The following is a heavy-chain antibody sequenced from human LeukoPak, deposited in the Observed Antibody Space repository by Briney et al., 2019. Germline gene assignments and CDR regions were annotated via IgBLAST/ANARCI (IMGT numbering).Heavy chain of an antibody. CDR3: ASAEPRGIIWYPY. J-gene: IGHJ4*02. D-gene: IGHD6-13*01. Sequence: SETLSLTCTVSGGSIASSSNYWVWIRQPPGKGLEWIGNIFYTGNTYYNPSLKSRVTISVDRSKTQFSLKLSSATAADTAVYYCASAEPRGIIWYPYWGQGTLVTVSS. CDR1: GGSIASSSNY. V-gene: IGHV4-39*07. CDR2: IFYTGNT.